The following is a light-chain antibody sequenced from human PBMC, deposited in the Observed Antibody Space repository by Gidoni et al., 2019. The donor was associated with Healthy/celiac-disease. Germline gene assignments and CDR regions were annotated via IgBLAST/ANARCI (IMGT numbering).Light chain of an antibody. CDR1: SSDVGGYNY. Sequence: QSALTQPPSASGPPGQSVTISCTGTSSDVGGYNYVSWYQQHPGKAPKLMIYEVSKRPSGVPDRFSGSKSGNTASLTVFGLQAEDEADYYCSSYAGSNNLVFGGGTKLTVL. V-gene: IGLV2-8*01. CDR3: SSYAGSNNLV. CDR2: EVS. J-gene: IGLJ2*01.